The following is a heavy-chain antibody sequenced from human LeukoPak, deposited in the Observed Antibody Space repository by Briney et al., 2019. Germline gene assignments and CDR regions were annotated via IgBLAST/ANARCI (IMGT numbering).Heavy chain of an antibody. CDR3: ARRPKQPGFWSGYVDY. CDR1: GGSIRSSSHN. Sequence: PSETLSLTCTVSGGSIRSSSHNWDWIRQPPGKGLEYIGSIFYSGSTYYNPSLTSRVTISVDTSKNQFSLKLSSVTAADTGVYYCARRPKQPGFWSGYVDYWGQGILVTVSP. J-gene: IGHJ4*02. V-gene: IGHV4-39*01. CDR2: IFYSGST. D-gene: IGHD3-3*01.